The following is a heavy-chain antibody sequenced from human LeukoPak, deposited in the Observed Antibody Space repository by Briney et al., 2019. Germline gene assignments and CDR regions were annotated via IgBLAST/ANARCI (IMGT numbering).Heavy chain of an antibody. CDR3: ARLAVAGLDY. Sequence: GAYLKISCKGSGYPFTTYWIGWVRRMPGKGLEWMGIIYPGDSDTIYRPSFQGQVTISADKSISTAYLQWNSLRASDTAMYYCARLAVAGLDYWGQGTLVTVSS. CDR2: IYPGDSDT. J-gene: IGHJ4*02. D-gene: IGHD6-19*01. CDR1: GYPFTTYW. V-gene: IGHV5-51*01.